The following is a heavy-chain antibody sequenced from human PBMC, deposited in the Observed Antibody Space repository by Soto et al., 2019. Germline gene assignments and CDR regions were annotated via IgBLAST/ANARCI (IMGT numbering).Heavy chain of an antibody. CDR2: IIPIFDTA. CDR1: GGTFSSYA. V-gene: IGHV1-69*12. CDR3: ASHGITGTWVYYYGMDV. J-gene: IGHJ6*02. D-gene: IGHD1-7*01. Sequence: QVQLVQSGAEVKKPGSSVKVSCKASGGTFSSYAISWVRQAPGQGLEWMGGIIPIFDTADYAQKFQGRVTITADESTCTAYMELSSLRSEDTAVYYCASHGITGTWVYYYGMDVWGQGTTVTVSS.